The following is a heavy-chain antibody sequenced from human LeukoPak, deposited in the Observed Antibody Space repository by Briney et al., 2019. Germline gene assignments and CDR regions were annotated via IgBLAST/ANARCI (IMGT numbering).Heavy chain of an antibody. V-gene: IGHV4-38-2*02. Sequence: PSETLSLTCTVSGYSISSGCYWGWIRQPPGKGLEWIGSIYYGGSTYYNPSLKSRVTISVDTSKNQFSLKLSSVTAADTAVYYCARDGGSSFRYFDYWGQGTLVTVSS. J-gene: IGHJ4*02. CDR3: ARDGGSSFRYFDY. CDR1: GYSISSGCY. CDR2: IYYGGST. D-gene: IGHD2-2*01.